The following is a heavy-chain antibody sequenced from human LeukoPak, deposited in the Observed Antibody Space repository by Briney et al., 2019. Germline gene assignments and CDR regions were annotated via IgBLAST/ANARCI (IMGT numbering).Heavy chain of an antibody. V-gene: IGHV3-72*01. CDR3: SRARGSSWADTHFYY. CDR1: GFTVSDHN. Sequence: QPGGSLRLSWAASGFTVSDHNMDWVRQAPGKGLEWVGRIRNKPNSYTTEYAASVNGRFTISRDDSQNSLFLQMNSLKTEDTAVYYCSRARGSSWADTHFYYWGQGTLVTVSS. D-gene: IGHD6-13*01. J-gene: IGHJ4*02. CDR2: IRNKPNSYTT.